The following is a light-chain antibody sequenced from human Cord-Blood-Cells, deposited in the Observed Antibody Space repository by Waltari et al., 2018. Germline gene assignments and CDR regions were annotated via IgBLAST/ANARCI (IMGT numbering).Light chain of an antibody. CDR3: CSYAGSSTFG. Sequence: QSAPTQPASVSGSPGQSITISCTGTSSDVGSYNLVSWYQQHPGKAPKLMIYEVSKRPSGVSNRFSGSKSGNTASLTISGLQAEDEADYYCCSYAGSSTFGFGTGTKVTVL. V-gene: IGLV2-23*02. J-gene: IGLJ1*01. CDR2: EVS. CDR1: SSDVGSYNL.